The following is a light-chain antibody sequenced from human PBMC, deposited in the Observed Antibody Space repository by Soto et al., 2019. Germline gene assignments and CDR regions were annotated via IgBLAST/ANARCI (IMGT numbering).Light chain of an antibody. CDR3: HQRSNWPFT. CDR2: DAS. Sequence: EIVLTQSPATLSLSPGERATLSCRASQSVSSYLSWYQQKPGQAPRLLLYDASNRATGIPARFSGSGSGTDFTLTSSSLEPEDVEVYYWHQRSNWPFTFGGGTKVEIK. CDR1: QSVSSY. J-gene: IGKJ4*01. V-gene: IGKV3-11*01.